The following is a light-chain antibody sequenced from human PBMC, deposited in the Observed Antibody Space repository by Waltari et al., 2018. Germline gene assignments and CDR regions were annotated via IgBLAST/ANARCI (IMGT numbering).Light chain of an antibody. Sequence: DIQMTQSPSTLSASVGDRVTITCRARQSINSWLAWYQQKPGKAPKLLIYKASTLESGVPSRLSGSGSGTEFTLTISGLQPDDFATYYCQQCNTYSFGQGTKVEIK. J-gene: IGKJ1*01. V-gene: IGKV1-5*03. CDR2: KAS. CDR3: QQCNTYS. CDR1: QSINSW.